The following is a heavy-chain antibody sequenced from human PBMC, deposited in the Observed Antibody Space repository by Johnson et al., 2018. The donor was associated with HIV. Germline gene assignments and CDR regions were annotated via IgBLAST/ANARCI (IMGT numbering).Heavy chain of an antibody. CDR2: ISYDGSNK. D-gene: IGHD3-10*01. V-gene: IGHV3-30-3*01. J-gene: IGHJ3*02. CDR3: ATELFRTEHDVFDI. Sequence: HVQLVESGGGVVQPGRSLRLSCAASGFTFSSYAMHWVRQAPGKGLEWVAVISYDGSNKYYADSVKGRFTISRDNSKNTLYLQMNSLRAQDTAVYYCATELFRTEHDVFDIWGQGTMVSVSS. CDR1: GFTFSSYA.